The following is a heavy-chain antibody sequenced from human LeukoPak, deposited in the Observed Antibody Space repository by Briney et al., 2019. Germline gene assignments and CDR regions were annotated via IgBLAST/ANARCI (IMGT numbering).Heavy chain of an antibody. D-gene: IGHD2-15*01. Sequence: GGSLRLSCAASGFTFSSHWMSWVRQAPGKGLEWVANIKQDGSEKYYVDSVKGRFTISRDNAKNSLYLQMNSLRAEDTAVYYCARAIGYCSGGSCYSSYYYYYYMDVWGKGTTVTVSS. CDR3: ARAIGYCSGGSCYSSYYYYYYMDV. V-gene: IGHV3-7*01. CDR2: IKQDGSEK. J-gene: IGHJ6*03. CDR1: GFTFSSHW.